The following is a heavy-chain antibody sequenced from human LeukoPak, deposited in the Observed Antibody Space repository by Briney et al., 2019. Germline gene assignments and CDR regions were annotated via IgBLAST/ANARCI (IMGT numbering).Heavy chain of an antibody. V-gene: IGHV4-39*07. CDR1: GGSISSSGYC. Sequence: PSETLSLTCTVSGGSISSSGYCWGWIRQPPGKGLEWIGSIDYSGSTNYNPSLKSRVTISVDTSKNQFSLKLSSVTAADTAVYYCARVHGAGYYYMDVWGKGTTVTVSS. CDR2: IDYSGST. D-gene: IGHD3-10*01. J-gene: IGHJ6*03. CDR3: ARVHGAGYYYMDV.